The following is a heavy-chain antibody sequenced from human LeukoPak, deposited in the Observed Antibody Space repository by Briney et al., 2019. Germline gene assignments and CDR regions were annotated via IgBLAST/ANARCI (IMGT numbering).Heavy chain of an antibody. D-gene: IGHD6-19*01. CDR2: ISSSGSTI. CDR3: ARVVSSGWYYFDY. CDR1: GFTFSSYE. Sequence: GGSLRLSCAASGFTFSSYEMNWVRQAPGEGLEWVSYISSSGSTIYYADSVKGRFTISRDNANNSLYLQMNSLRAEDTAVYYCARVVSSGWYYFDYWSQGTLVTVPS. V-gene: IGHV3-48*03. J-gene: IGHJ4*02.